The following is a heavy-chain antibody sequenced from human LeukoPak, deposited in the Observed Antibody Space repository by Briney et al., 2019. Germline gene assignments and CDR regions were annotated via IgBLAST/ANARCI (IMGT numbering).Heavy chain of an antibody. CDR2: ISAYNGNT. Sequence: ASVKVSCKASGYTFTSYGISWVRQAPGQGLEWMGWISAYNGNTNYAQKLQGRVTMTTDTSTSTAYMELRSLRSDDTAVYYCARGHYDFWSGYYHPFDYWGQGTLVTVSS. V-gene: IGHV1-18*01. CDR1: GYTFTSYG. D-gene: IGHD3-3*01. J-gene: IGHJ4*02. CDR3: ARGHYDFWSGYYHPFDY.